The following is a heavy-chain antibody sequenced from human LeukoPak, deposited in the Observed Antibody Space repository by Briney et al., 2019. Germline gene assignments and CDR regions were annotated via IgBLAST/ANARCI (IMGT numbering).Heavy chain of an antibody. J-gene: IGHJ4*02. CDR1: GGTFSSYA. CDR2: IIPIFGTA. D-gene: IGHD3-22*01. Sequence: SVKVSCKASGGTFSSYAISWVRQAPGQGLEWMGGIIPIFGTANYAQKFQGRVTITADESTSTDYMELSSMRSEDTAVYYCARGPYYYDSSGYSPLDYWGQGTLVTVSS. CDR3: ARGPYYYDSSGYSPLDY. V-gene: IGHV1-69*01.